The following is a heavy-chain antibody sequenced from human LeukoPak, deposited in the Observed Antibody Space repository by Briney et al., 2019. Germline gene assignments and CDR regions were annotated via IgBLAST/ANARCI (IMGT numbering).Heavy chain of an antibody. D-gene: IGHD2-15*01. CDR1: GGSISSSSDY. CDR2: IYYHENT. Sequence: ASETLSLTCTVSGGSISSSSDYWGWIRQAPGKGLEWIGSIYYHENTYYNSSLKSRVTMSVDTSKNQFSLKLSSVTAADTAVYYCARGPTSRGVAFDYWGQGTLVTVSS. V-gene: IGHV4-39*07. J-gene: IGHJ4*02. CDR3: ARGPTSRGVAFDY.